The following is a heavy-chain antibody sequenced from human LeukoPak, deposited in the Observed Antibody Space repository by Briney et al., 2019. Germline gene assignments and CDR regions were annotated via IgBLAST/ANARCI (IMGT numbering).Heavy chain of an antibody. V-gene: IGHV4-61*01. CDR1: DDSVSSSRHY. CDR2: IYHGSA. CDR3: AREGGRQWLVSGALDS. D-gene: IGHD6-19*01. J-gene: IGHJ5*01. Sequence: SETLSLTCTVSDDSVSSSRHYWTWIRQPPGKGLEWIGYIYHGSATYNPSLESRVTLSMDTSKNQYSLKMTSVTAADTAVYYCAREGGRQWLVSGALDSWGQGTPVTVSS.